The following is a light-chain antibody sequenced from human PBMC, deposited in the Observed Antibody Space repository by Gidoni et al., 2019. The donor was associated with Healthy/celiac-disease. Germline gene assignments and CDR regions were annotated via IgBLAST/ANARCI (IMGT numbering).Light chain of an antibody. V-gene: IGLV3-25*03. CDR2: KDR. CDR1: ALPKQY. Sequence: SFELKQPPSVSVSPGQTARITCSGDALPKQYAYWYQQKPGQAPVLVIYKDRERPSGIPERFSGSSSGTTVTLTISGVQAEDEADYYCQSADSSGTYGVFGGGTKLTVL. J-gene: IGLJ3*02. CDR3: QSADSSGTYGV.